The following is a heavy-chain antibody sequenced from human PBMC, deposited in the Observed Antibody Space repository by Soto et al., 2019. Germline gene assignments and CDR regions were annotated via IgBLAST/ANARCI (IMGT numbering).Heavy chain of an antibody. D-gene: IGHD3-3*01. CDR1: GYTFTSSW. CDR2: ISTDNGNT. Sequence: ASVKVSCKASGYTFTSSWISWVRQAPGQGLEWMGWISTDNGNTNYAQHLQGRVSMTTDTSTSTAYMDLRSLRSDDTAVYYCAXXQGITTFGVYSMYYYGMYVWGQGTTVTVSS. J-gene: IGHJ6*02. CDR3: AXXQGITTFGVYSMYYYGMYV. V-gene: IGHV1-18*01.